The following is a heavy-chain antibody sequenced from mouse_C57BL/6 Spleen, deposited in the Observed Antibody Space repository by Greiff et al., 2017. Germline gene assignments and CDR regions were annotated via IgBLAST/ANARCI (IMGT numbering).Heavy chain of an antibody. CDR1: GFTFTDYY. D-gene: IGHD2-1*01. Sequence: EVLLVESGGGLVQPGGSLSLSCAASGFTFTDYYMSWVRQPPGKALEWFGFIRNKANGYTTEYSASVKGRFTISRDTSQSILYLQRNALRAEDSATYYGAGGYGNYVWYFDVWGTGTTVTVSS. CDR3: AGGYGNYVWYFDV. CDR2: IRNKANGYTT. V-gene: IGHV7-3*01. J-gene: IGHJ1*03.